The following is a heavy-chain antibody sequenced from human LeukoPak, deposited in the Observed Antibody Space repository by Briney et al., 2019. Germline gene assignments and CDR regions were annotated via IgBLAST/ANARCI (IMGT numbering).Heavy chain of an antibody. CDR1: GFNFSSAE. CDR2: ITTRGDVF. Sequence: GGSLRLSCAVSGFNFSSAEMNWVRQAPGKGLEWISYITTRGDVFYYADSVKGRFTISRDNAKNSLYLQMNSLRADDTAVYYCARVKWHYEGYFDYWGQGTLVTVSS. D-gene: IGHD1-7*01. J-gene: IGHJ4*02. CDR3: ARVKWHYEGYFDY. V-gene: IGHV3-48*03.